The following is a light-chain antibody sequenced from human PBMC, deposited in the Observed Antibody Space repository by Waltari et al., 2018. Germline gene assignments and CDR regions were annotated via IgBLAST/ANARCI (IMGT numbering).Light chain of an antibody. CDR3: QAWDSSLVV. CDR1: KLGAKY. CDR2: QDS. J-gene: IGLJ2*01. V-gene: IGLV3-1*01. Sequence: SYELTQPPSVSVSPGQTASIPCPGDKLGAKYACWYQQKPGQSPVLVIYQDSKRPSGIPERFSGSNSGNTATLTISGTQAMDEADYYCQAWDSSLVVFGGGTKLTVL.